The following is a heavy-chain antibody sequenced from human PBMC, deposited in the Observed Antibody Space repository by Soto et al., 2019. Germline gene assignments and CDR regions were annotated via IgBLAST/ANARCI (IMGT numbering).Heavy chain of an antibody. D-gene: IGHD5-18*01. Sequence: QVQLVQSGAEVTKPGSSVKVSCKASGGTFSSYAISWVRQAPGHELEWMGGIIPIFGTANYAQKFQGRVTITADESTSTAYMELSSMRSEDTAVYYCARASGWGSAIYYYGMDVWGQGTTVTVSS. CDR1: GGTFSSYA. J-gene: IGHJ6*02. CDR2: IIPIFGTA. V-gene: IGHV1-69*01. CDR3: ARASGWGSAIYYYGMDV.